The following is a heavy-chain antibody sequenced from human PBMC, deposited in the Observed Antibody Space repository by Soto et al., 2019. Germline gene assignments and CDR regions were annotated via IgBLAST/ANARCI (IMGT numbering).Heavy chain of an antibody. J-gene: IGHJ6*02. D-gene: IGHD2-2*01. Sequence: ASVKVSCKASGYTFTNYGISWVRQAPGQGLEWMGWITGYNANTNYPQKLQGRVTMTTDTATSTAYMELRSLRFDDTAVYYCARDGEGCDTTSCNTYGMDVWGQGTTVTVSS. CDR3: ARDGEGCDTTSCNTYGMDV. V-gene: IGHV1-18*04. CDR1: GYTFTNYG. CDR2: ITGYNANT.